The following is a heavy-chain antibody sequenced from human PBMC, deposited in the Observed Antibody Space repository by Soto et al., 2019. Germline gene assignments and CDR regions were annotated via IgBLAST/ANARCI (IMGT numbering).Heavy chain of an antibody. J-gene: IGHJ6*02. CDR2: ISTYNDNT. D-gene: IGHD2-15*01. V-gene: IGHV1-18*01. CDR1: GYTFARYG. Sequence: GASVKVSCKTSGYTFARYGISWVRQVPGQGLEWVGWISTYNDNTKYAQKLKGRVTMSTDTSTDTVYMELRSLTSDDTAVYYCASKRYCSSGSCALYYHDFFGMDVWGQGTTVIVS. CDR3: ASKRYCSSGSCALYYHDFFGMDV.